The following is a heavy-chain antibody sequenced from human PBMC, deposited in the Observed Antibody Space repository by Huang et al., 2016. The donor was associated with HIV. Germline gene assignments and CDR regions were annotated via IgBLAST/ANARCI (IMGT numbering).Heavy chain of an antibody. J-gene: IGHJ4*02. CDR3: ARALLLFGLGSPLDF. CDR2: INPSGAST. V-gene: IGHV1-46*01. D-gene: IGHD3-10*01. CDR1: GYTFTTYH. Sequence: QVQLVQSGAEVKKPGASVKISCKASGYTFTTYHMHWVRQVPGQGLEWVGMINPSGASTRYAQTFQGRVTMTSDTSTSTVYMELSSLPPEDTAVYYCARALLLFGLGSPLDFWGQGSLVTVSS.